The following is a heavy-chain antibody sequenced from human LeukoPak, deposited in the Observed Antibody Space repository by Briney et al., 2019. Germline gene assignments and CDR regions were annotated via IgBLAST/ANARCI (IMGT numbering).Heavy chain of an antibody. CDR1: GFTLSSYG. D-gene: IGHD3-22*01. J-gene: IGHJ4*02. CDR2: ISHDGSNK. V-gene: IGHV3-30*18. Sequence: GGSLRLSCAASGFTLSSYGMHWVRQAPGKGLEWVAIISHDGSNKYYADSVKGRFTISRDNSKNSLYLQMNSPRAEDTAVYYCAKDGLSGSAQRYFFDYWGQGSLVIVSS. CDR3: AKDGLSGSAQRYFFDY.